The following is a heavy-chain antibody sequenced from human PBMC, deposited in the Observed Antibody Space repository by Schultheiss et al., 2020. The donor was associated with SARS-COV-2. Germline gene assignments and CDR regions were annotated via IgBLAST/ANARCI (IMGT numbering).Heavy chain of an antibody. J-gene: IGHJ4*02. Sequence: SQTLSLTCAVYGGSFSGYYWSWICQPPGKGLEWVVTMYYSGDTYYNPSLKSRVTISVDTSKNQFSLKLSSVTAADTAVYYCARDSYGSGRGTSGMDVWGQGTLVTVSS. CDR2: MYYSGDT. D-gene: IGHD3-10*01. CDR3: ARDSYGSGRGTSGMDV. CDR1: GGSFSGYY. V-gene: IGHV4-34*01.